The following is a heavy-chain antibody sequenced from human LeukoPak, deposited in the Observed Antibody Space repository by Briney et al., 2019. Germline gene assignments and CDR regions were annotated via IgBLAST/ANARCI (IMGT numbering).Heavy chain of an antibody. CDR3: AKDLPYTGGWALNY. CDR1: GFIFSDAW. CDR2: IKSKVDGETR. J-gene: IGHJ4*02. Sequence: GGSLRLSCTASGFIFSDAWMTWVRQAPGKGLEWIGRIKSKVDGETRDYAAPVRGRFTMSRDDSKNTLYLQMNTLKTEDTAVYYCAKDLPYTGGWALNYWGQGTLVTVSS. D-gene: IGHD6-19*01. V-gene: IGHV3-15*01.